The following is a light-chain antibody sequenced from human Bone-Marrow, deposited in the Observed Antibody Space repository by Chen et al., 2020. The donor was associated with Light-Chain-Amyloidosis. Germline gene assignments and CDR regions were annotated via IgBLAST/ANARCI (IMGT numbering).Light chain of an antibody. Sequence: SYVLTQPSSVSVAPGQTATIACGGNNIGSTSVHWYQQTPGQAPLLVVYDDRDRPSGIPERFSGSNSGNTATLTISRVAAGDEADYYCQVWDRSSDRPVFGGGTKLTVL. V-gene: IGLV3-21*02. J-gene: IGLJ3*02. CDR1: NIGSTS. CDR3: QVWDRSSDRPV. CDR2: DDR.